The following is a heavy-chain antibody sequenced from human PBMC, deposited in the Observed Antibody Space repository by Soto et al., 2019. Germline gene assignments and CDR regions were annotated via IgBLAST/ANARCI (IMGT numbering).Heavy chain of an antibody. J-gene: IGHJ5*02. CDR1: GYTFTSYY. CDR2: INPSGGST. V-gene: IGHV1-46*01. CDR3: ARPILYYYYSSGQSAWFSP. Sequence: ASVKVSCKASGYTFTSYYMHWVRQAPGQGLEWMGIINPSGGSTSYAQKFQGRVTMTRDTSTSTVYMELSSLRSEDTAVYYCARPILYYYYSSGQSAWFSPWGQGSLVTVSS. D-gene: IGHD3-22*01.